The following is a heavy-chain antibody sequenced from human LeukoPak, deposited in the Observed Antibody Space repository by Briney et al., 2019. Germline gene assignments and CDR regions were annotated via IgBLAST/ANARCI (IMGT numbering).Heavy chain of an antibody. D-gene: IGHD3-3*01. V-gene: IGHV3-7*01. J-gene: IGHJ6*02. CDR3: ARERWSLYSNDYYYYGLDV. CDR1: GFIFSNYY. Sequence: GGSLRLSCAASGFIFSNYYMNWVRQAPGKGLEWVAHIKQDGSEKNYVDSVKGRFTISRDNAKNSLYLQMNSLRAEDTAVYYCARERWSLYSNDYYYYGLDVWGQGTTVTVSS. CDR2: IKQDGSEK.